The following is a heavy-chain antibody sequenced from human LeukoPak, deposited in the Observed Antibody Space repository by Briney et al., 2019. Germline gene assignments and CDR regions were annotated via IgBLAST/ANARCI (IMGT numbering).Heavy chain of an antibody. Sequence: ASVKVSCKAFGYTFTSYDINWVRQVTGQGLEWMGWMYPNSGNTGYAQKFQGRVTMTRNTSISTAYMELSSLRSEDTAVYYCARVARIAVAGKRRGDWFDPWGQGTLVTVSS. CDR1: GYTFTSYD. J-gene: IGHJ5*02. CDR2: MYPNSGNT. D-gene: IGHD6-19*01. CDR3: ARVARIAVAGKRRGDWFDP. V-gene: IGHV1-8*01.